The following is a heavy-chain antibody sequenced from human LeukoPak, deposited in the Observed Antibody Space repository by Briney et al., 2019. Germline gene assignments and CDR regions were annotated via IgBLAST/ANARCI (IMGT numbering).Heavy chain of an antibody. CDR2: INPSGGST. V-gene: IGHV1-46*01. CDR3: AGVGTSGDWGGHLLN. Sequence: ASVKVSCKASGYTFTSYYMHWVRQAPGQGLEWMGIINPSGGSTSYAQKFQGRVTMTRDTSTSTVYMELSSLRSEDTAVYYCAGVGTSGDWGGHLLNWGQGTLVTVSS. CDR1: GYTFTSYY. J-gene: IGHJ4*02. D-gene: IGHD3/OR15-3a*01.